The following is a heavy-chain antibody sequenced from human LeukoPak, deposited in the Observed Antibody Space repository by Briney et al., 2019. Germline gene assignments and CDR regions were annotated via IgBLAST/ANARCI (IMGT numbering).Heavy chain of an antibody. V-gene: IGHV4-59*01. Sequence: SETLSLTCAVYGGSFSGYYWSWIRQPPGKGLEWIGYIYYSGSTNYNPSLKSRVTISVDTSKNQFSLKLSSVTAADTAVYYCARAEPLYSSGWYPYYYYGMDVWGQGTTVTVSS. CDR3: ARAEPLYSSGWYPYYYYGMDV. D-gene: IGHD6-19*01. J-gene: IGHJ6*02. CDR1: GGSFSGYY. CDR2: IYYSGST.